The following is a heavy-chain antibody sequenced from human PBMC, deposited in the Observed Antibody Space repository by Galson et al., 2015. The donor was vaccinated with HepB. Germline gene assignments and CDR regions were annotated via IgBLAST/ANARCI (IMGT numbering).Heavy chain of an antibody. Sequence: SVKVSCKASGYTFTGYYMHWVRQAPGQGLEWMGWINPNSGGTNYAQKFQGRVTMTRDTSISTAYMELNRLRSDDAAVYYCARVGDSSGYYSPGYDYYGMDVWGQGTTVTVSS. CDR2: INPNSGGT. J-gene: IGHJ6*02. CDR3: ARVGDSSGYYSPGYDYYGMDV. CDR1: GYTFTGYY. D-gene: IGHD3-22*01. V-gene: IGHV1-2*02.